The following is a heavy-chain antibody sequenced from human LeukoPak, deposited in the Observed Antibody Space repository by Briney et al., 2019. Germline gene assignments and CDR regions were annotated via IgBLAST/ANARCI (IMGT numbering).Heavy chain of an antibody. V-gene: IGHV3-30*02. CDR2: IRYDGSNK. CDR3: AKGVAAAGGAFDI. Sequence: TGGSLRLSCAASGFTFSSYGMHWVRQAPGKGLEWVAFIRYDGSNKYYADSVKGRFTISRDNSKNTLYLQMNSLRAEDTAVYYCAKGVAAAGGAFDIWGQGTMVTVSS. D-gene: IGHD6-13*01. J-gene: IGHJ3*02. CDR1: GFTFSSYG.